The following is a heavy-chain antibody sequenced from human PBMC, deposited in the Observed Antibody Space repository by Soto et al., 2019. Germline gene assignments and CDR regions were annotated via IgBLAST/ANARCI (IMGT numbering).Heavy chain of an antibody. Sequence: SQTLSLTCAISGDSVSSNSAAWDWIRQSPSRGLEWLGRTYYRSKWYNDYAVSVKSRITINPDTSKNQFSLQLNSVTPEDTAVYYCAKAVFAESYIVVAGRNWFDPWGQGTLVTVSS. D-gene: IGHD6-19*01. J-gene: IGHJ5*02. CDR2: TYYRSKWYN. CDR1: GDSVSSNSAA. V-gene: IGHV6-1*01. CDR3: AKAVFAESYIVVAGRNWFDP.